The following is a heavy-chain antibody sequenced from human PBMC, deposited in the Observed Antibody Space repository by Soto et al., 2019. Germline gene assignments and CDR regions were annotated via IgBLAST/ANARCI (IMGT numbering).Heavy chain of an antibody. CDR2: MNPNSGNT. CDR1: GYTFTSYD. V-gene: IGHV1-8*01. D-gene: IGHD4-17*01. CDR3: ARVEADYGSYYYYMDV. Sequence: GASVKVSCKASGYTFTSYDINWVRQATGQGLEWMGWMNPNSGNTGYAQKFQGRVTMTRNTSISTAYMELSSLRSEDTAVYYCARVEADYGSYYYYMDVWGKGTTVTVSS. J-gene: IGHJ6*03.